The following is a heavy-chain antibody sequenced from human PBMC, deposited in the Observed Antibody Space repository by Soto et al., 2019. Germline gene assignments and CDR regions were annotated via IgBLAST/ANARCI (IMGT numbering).Heavy chain of an antibody. CDR2: IYHSGST. J-gene: IGHJ6*01. Sequence: PSETLSVTCAFSGGSISIRNWGSCFRQPPGKGLGPTLEIYHSGSTNYNPSLKSRVTISVDKSKNQFSLKLSSVTAADTAVYYCARTGDYGSGSYHNFYYYYYYGMDVWGQGTTVTVSS. CDR1: GGSISIRNW. V-gene: IGHV4-4*02. D-gene: IGHD3-10*01. CDR3: ARTGDYGSGSYHNFYYYYYYGMDV.